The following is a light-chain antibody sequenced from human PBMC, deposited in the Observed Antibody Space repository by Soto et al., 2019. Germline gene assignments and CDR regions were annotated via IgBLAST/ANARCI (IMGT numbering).Light chain of an antibody. CDR1: SSDVGSYNL. Sequence: QSALTQPASVSGSPGQSITISCTGTSSDVGSYNLVSWYQQHPGKAPKLKIYEAIKRPSGISNRFSGSKSGNTASLTISGLQAEDEADYYCCSYAGSSTFVLFGGGTQLTVL. CDR3: CSYAGSSTFVL. J-gene: IGLJ2*01. V-gene: IGLV2-23*01. CDR2: EAI.